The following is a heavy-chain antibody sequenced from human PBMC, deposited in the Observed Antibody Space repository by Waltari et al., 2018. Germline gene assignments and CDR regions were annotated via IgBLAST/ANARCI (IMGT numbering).Heavy chain of an antibody. J-gene: IGHJ4*02. Sequence: QLQLQESGPGLVKPSETLSLTCTVSGGSISSSSYYWGWIRQPPGKGLEWIGSIYYSGRTYYNPSHKSRVTISVDTSKNQFSLKLSSVTAADTAVYYCAGLSIFGAQTNLDYWGQGTLVTVSS. D-gene: IGHD3-3*01. CDR3: AGLSIFGAQTNLDY. V-gene: IGHV4-39*01. CDR1: GGSISSSSYY. CDR2: IYYSGRT.